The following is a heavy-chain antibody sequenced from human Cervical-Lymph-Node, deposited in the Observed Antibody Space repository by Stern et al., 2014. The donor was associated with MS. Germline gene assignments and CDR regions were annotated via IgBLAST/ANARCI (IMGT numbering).Heavy chain of an antibody. V-gene: IGHV4-59*01. CDR3: ARGATQAFDP. CDR2: IEYRGSN. Sequence: QLQESGPGLVKPSETLSLTCTVSGGSISSYYWSWIRQPPGKVLEWIGYIEYRGSNNYNTSLKSRVTISVDTSKNQFSLKLSSVTAADTAVYYCARGATQAFDPWGQGTLVTVSS. J-gene: IGHJ5*02. CDR1: GGSISSYY.